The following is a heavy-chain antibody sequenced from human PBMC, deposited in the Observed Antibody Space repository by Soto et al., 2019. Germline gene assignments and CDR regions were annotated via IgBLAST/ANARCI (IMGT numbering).Heavy chain of an antibody. D-gene: IGHD5-18*01. V-gene: IGHV3-23*01. CDR2: ISSSAATT. CDR3: AKDTRGYSYGYYYYYGMDV. J-gene: IGHJ6*02. Sequence: GGSLRLSCAASGFTFSSYGMTSVRQAPGKGLEWVSGISSSAATTLYADSVKVRFTISRDNSKNTLYLQMNSLRAEDTAVYFCAKDTRGYSYGYYYYYGMDVWGQGITVTVSS. CDR1: GFTFSSYG.